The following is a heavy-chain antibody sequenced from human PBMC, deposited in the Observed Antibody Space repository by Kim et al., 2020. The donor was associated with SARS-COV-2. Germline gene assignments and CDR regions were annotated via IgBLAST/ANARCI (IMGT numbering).Heavy chain of an antibody. Sequence: GESLKISCKGSGYSFTSYWIGWVRQMPGKGLEWMGIIYPGDSDTRYSPSFQGQVTISADKSISTAYLQWSSLKASDTAMYYCARLRIAAAEYYYGMDVWGQGTTVTVSS. CDR3: ARLRIAAAEYYYGMDV. CDR1: GYSFTSYW. CDR2: IYPGDSDT. D-gene: IGHD6-13*01. J-gene: IGHJ6*02. V-gene: IGHV5-51*01.